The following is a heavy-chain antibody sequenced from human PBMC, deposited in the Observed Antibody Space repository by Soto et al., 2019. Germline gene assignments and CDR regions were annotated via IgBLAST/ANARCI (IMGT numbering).Heavy chain of an antibody. CDR2: MNPNSGNT. Sequence: QVQLVQSGAEGKKPGASVKVSCKASGYTFTSYDINWVRQATGQGLEWMGWMNPNSGNTGYAQKFKGRVTMTRNTSISTAYMELSSMRSDDTAVYYCERETRGYYDYWGQGTLVTVSS. D-gene: IGHD3-10*01. CDR3: ERETRGYYDY. V-gene: IGHV1-8*01. CDR1: GYTFTSYD. J-gene: IGHJ4*02.